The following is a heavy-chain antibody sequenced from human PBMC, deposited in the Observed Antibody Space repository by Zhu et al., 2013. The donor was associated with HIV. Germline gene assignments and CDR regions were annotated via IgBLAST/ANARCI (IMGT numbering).Heavy chain of an antibody. D-gene: IGHD6-6*01. CDR3: ASRPDFDY. Sequence: VQLVESGGGLVQPGGSLRLSCTASGFTFSMYSMNWVRQAPGKGLDWVSHISRSSSTIYYADSVKGRFTISRDNAKNSLYLQMNSLRAEDTAVYYCASRPDFDYWGQGTLVTVSS. V-gene: IGHV3-48*04. J-gene: IGHJ4*02. CDR1: GFTFSMYS. CDR2: ISRSSSTI.